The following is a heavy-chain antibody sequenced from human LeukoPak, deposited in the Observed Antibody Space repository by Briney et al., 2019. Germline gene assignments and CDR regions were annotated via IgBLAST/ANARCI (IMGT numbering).Heavy chain of an antibody. J-gene: IGHJ1*01. CDR1: GSRPDDYA. V-gene: IGHV3-9*02. Sequence: GRSLRLSCVASGSRPDDYAMHWVRHVSGKGLEWVAGIRRKSGIIGYADSVKGRFTISRDNAKNSLFLQMNSLRPDDTALYFCAKDFGDRTADIAFWGQGTLVTVSS. CDR2: IRRKSGII. D-gene: IGHD2-2*01. CDR3: AKDFGDRTADIAF.